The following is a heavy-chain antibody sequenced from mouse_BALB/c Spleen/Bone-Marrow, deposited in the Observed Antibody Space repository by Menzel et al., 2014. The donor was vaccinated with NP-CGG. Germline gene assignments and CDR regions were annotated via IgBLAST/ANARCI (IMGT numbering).Heavy chain of an antibody. CDR2: ISSGGST. CDR3: ARGGFRGLDY. V-gene: IGHV5-6-5*01. J-gene: IGHJ2*01. Sequence: EVQVVESGGGLVKPGGSLKLSCAASGFTFSSYAMSWVRQNPEKRLEWVASISSGGSTYYPDSVKGRFTISRDNARNILYLQMSSLRSEDTAMYYCARGGFRGLDYWGQGTTLTVSS. CDR1: GFTFSSYA.